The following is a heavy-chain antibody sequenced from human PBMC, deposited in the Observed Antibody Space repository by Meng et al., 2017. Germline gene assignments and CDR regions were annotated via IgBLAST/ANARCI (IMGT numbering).Heavy chain of an antibody. J-gene: IGHJ6*02. CDR1: GGSISSSSYY. CDR2: IYYSGST. CDR3: ARNDCSSTSCYAYYYYGMDV. Sequence: SETLSLTCTVSGGSISSSSYYWGWIRQPPGKGLEWIGSIYYSGSTYYNPPLKSRVTISVDTSKNQFSLKLSSVTAADTAVYYCARNDCSSTSCYAYYYYGMDVWGQGTTVTVSS. V-gene: IGHV4-39*07. D-gene: IGHD2-2*01.